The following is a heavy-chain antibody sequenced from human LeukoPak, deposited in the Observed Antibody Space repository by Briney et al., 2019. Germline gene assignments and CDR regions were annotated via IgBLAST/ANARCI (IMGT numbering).Heavy chain of an antibody. V-gene: IGHV4-4*07. Sequence: SETLSLTCTVSGGSISSYYWSWIRQPAGKGLEWIGRIYTSGSTNYNPSLKSRVTISVDTSKNQFSLQLSSVTAADTAVYYCARYGSGSRYFDYWGQGTLVTVSS. CDR3: ARYGSGSRYFDY. CDR2: IYTSGST. J-gene: IGHJ4*02. CDR1: GGSISSYY. D-gene: IGHD3-10*01.